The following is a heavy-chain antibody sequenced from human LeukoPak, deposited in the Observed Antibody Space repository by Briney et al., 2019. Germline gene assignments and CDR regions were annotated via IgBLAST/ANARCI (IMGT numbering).Heavy chain of an antibody. Sequence: ASVKVSCKASGYTFTAYYMHWVRQAPGQGLEWMGWMNPNSGNTGYAQKFQGRVTMTRNTSISTAYMELSSLRSEDTAVYYCARGRGITIFGVVSLDYWGQGTLVTVSS. J-gene: IGHJ4*02. CDR1: GYTFTAYY. V-gene: IGHV1-8*02. CDR2: MNPNSGNT. D-gene: IGHD3-3*01. CDR3: ARGRGITIFGVVSLDY.